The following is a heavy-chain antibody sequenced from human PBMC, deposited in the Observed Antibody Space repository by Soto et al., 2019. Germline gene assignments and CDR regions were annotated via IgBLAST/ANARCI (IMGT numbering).Heavy chain of an antibody. CDR1: GGSVTSSAYF. V-gene: IGHV4-39*01. J-gene: IGHJ5*02. CDR3: ARNNYDFWSGYHSNHNWFDP. Sequence: SETLSLTCTVSGGSVTSSAYFWGWIRQPPGKGLEWIGSISYSGSTYYNTSLRSRVTISVDTSKNQFSLKLSSVTAADTAVYYCARNNYDFWSGYHSNHNWFDPWGQGTLLTVSS. D-gene: IGHD3-3*01. CDR2: ISYSGST.